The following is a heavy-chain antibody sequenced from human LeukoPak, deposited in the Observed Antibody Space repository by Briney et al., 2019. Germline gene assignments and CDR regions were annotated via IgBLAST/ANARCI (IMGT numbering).Heavy chain of an antibody. CDR1: GDSIGSHY. Sequence: SETLSLTCTVSGDSIGSHYWSWIRQPPGKGLEWIGYIFYVGSTNYNPSLKSRVTISVDTSKNQFSPKLNSVTAADTAVYYCARDYYDSRGEAFDIWGQGTMVTVSS. CDR2: IFYVGST. J-gene: IGHJ3*02. V-gene: IGHV4-59*11. CDR3: ARDYYDSRGEAFDI. D-gene: IGHD3-22*01.